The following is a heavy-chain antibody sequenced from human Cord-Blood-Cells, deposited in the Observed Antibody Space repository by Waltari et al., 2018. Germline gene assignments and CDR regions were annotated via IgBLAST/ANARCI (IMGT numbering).Heavy chain of an antibody. CDR3: AKIGPDAFDI. CDR2: ISGSGGST. J-gene: IGHJ3*02. V-gene: IGHV3-23*01. Sequence: EVQLLESGGGLVQSGGYLRISCAASGFTFCRYAMRWVRQAPGKGLEWVSAISGSGGSTYYADSVKGRFTISRDNSKNTLYLQMNSLRAEDTAVYYCAKIGPDAFDIWGQGTMVTVSS. CDR1: GFTFCRYA.